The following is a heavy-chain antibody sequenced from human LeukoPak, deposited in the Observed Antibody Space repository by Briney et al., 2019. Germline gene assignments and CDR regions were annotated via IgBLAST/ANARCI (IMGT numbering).Heavy chain of an antibody. J-gene: IGHJ5*02. CDR2: MYYSGST. V-gene: IGHV4-59*01. CDR3: ARKEEYCSGGSCYLGWLDP. D-gene: IGHD2-15*01. Sequence: SETLSLTCTVSGGSISSYYWSWIRQPPGKRLEWIGYMYYSGSTNYNPSLKSRVTISVDTSKNQFSLKLSSVTAADAAVYYCARKEEYCSGGSCYLGWLDPWGLGTLVTVSS. CDR1: GGSISSYY.